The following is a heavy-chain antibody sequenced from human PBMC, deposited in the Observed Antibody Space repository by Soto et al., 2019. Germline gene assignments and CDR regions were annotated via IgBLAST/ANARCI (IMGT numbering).Heavy chain of an antibody. D-gene: IGHD5-18*01. CDR2: INHSGST. J-gene: IGHJ5*02. V-gene: IGHV4-34*01. CDR1: GGSFSVYY. CDR3: ARVVGIQLWSRGWFDP. Sequence: SDTLSLTCAVYGGSFSVYYWSWIRQPPGKGLEWIGEINHSGSTNYNPSLKSRVTISVDTSKNQFSLKLSSVTAADTAVYYCARVVGIQLWSRGWFDPWGQGTLVTVSS.